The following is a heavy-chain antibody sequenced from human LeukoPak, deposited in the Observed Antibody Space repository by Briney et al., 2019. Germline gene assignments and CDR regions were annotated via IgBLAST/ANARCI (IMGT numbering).Heavy chain of an antibody. CDR3: VRQDSNGYFDY. D-gene: IGHD3-22*01. J-gene: IGHJ4*02. V-gene: IGHV4-59*01. CDR2: IYYSGST. Sequence: SETLSLTCTVSGGSIRRYYWSWIRQPPGKGLEWIGYIYYSGSTNYNPSLKSRVTISVDTSKDQFSLKLTSVTAADTAMYYCVRQDSNGYFDYWGQGTLVTVSS. CDR1: GGSIRRYY.